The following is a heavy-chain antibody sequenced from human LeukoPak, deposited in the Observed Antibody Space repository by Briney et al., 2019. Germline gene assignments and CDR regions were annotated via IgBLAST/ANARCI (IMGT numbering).Heavy chain of an antibody. CDR3: ARRVAAADYNWFDP. J-gene: IGHJ5*02. D-gene: IGHD6-13*01. CDR2: INHSGST. Sequence: PSETLSLTCAVYGGSFSGYYWSWIRQPPGKGLEWIGEINHSGSTNYNPSLKSRVTISVDTSKNQFSLKLSSVTAADTAVYYCARRVAAADYNWFDPWGQGTLVTVSS. CDR1: GGSFSGYY. V-gene: IGHV4-34*01.